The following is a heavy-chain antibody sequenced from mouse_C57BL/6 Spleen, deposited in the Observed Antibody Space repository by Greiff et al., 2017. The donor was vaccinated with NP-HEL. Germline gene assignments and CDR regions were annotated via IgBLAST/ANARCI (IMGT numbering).Heavy chain of an antibody. CDR2: IHPNSGSP. D-gene: IGHD1-1*01. CDR1: GYTFTSYW. J-gene: IGHJ2*01. V-gene: IGHV1-64*01. CDR3: ARHDYYGSSYDYFDY. Sequence: QVQLLQSGAELVKPGASVKLSCKASGYTFTSYWMHWVKQRPGQGLEWIGMIHPNSGSPNYHEKFKSKATLTVDKSSSTAYMQLSSLTSEDSAVYYCARHDYYGSSYDYFDYWGQGTTLTVSS.